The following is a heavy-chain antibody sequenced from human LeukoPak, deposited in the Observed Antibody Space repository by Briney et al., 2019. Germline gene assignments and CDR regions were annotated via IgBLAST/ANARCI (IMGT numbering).Heavy chain of an antibody. Sequence: GGSLRLSCAASGFTFSSYAMHWVRQAPGKGLEWVAVISYDGSNKYYADSVKGRFTISRDNSKNTLYLQMNNLRADDTAVYYCARDSSGPAFWGQGTLVTVSS. CDR1: GFTFSSYA. J-gene: IGHJ4*02. V-gene: IGHV3-30*14. CDR3: ARDSSGPAF. CDR2: ISYDGSNK. D-gene: IGHD3-22*01.